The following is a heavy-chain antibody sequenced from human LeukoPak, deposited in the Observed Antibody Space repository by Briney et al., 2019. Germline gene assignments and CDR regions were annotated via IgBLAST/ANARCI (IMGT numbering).Heavy chain of an antibody. CDR1: GFTFSSYA. D-gene: IGHD2-15*01. CDR3: ARRWMAAKAFDI. CDR2: ISGSGDST. Sequence: GGSLRLSCAASGFTFSSYALYWARQAPGKGLEWVSAISGSGDSTYYADSVKGRFTISRDNSRNTLYLQMNSLRAEDTAEYYCARRWMAAKAFDIWGQGTMVTVSS. V-gene: IGHV3-23*01. J-gene: IGHJ3*02.